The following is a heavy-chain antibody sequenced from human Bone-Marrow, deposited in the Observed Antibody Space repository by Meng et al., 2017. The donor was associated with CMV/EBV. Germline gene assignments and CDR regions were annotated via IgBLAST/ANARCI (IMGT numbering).Heavy chain of an antibody. CDR1: GFTFSSYG. CDR2: IRYDGSNK. V-gene: IGHV3-30*02. J-gene: IGHJ4*02. Sequence: GESLKISCAASGFTFSSYGMHWVRQAPGKGLEWVAFIRYDGSNKYYADSVKGRFTISRDNAKNTLDLKMNSLRAEDTAGYYWAREGLKGYCSSTSCYCYWGRGALVTSFS. D-gene: IGHD2-2*01. CDR3: AREGLKGYCSSTSCYCY.